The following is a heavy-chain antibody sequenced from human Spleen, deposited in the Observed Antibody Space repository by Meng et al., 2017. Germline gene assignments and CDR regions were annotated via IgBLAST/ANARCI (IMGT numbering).Heavy chain of an antibody. V-gene: IGHV4-61*02. CDR1: GGSISSGSYY. J-gene: IGHJ4*02. CDR2: IYTSGST. D-gene: IGHD6-19*01. Sequence: LRLSCTVSGGSISSGSYYWSWIRQPAGKGLEWIGRIYTSGSTNYNPSLKSRVTISVDTSKNQFSLKLSSVTAADTAVYYCARTQASSGWYDLSHYFDYWGQGTLVTVSS. CDR3: ARTQASSGWYDLSHYFDY.